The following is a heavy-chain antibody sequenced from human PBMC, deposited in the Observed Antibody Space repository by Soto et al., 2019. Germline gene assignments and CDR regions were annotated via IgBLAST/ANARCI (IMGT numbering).Heavy chain of an antibody. CDR3: ARDHKGGYYYYGMDV. Sequence: EGSLRLSCAASGFTFSSYEMNWVRQAPGKGLEWVSYISSSGSTIYYADSVKGRFTISRDNAKNSLYLQMNSLRAEDTAVYYCARDHKGGYYYYGMDVWGQGTTVTVSS. V-gene: IGHV3-48*03. CDR1: GFTFSSYE. CDR2: ISSSGSTI. J-gene: IGHJ6*02.